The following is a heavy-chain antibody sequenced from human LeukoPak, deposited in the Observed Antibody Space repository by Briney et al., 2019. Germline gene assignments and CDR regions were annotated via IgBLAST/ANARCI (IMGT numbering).Heavy chain of an antibody. V-gene: IGHV1-69*06. J-gene: IGHJ3*02. CDR2: IIPIFATA. CDR3: ARDQYYDSSGYALDI. CDR1: GGTFSNYA. D-gene: IGHD3-22*01. Sequence: ASVKVSCKASGGTFSNYAISWVRQAPAQGLEWMGGIIPIFATANYAQKFQGRVTITVDKSTTTAYMELSSLRSEDTAVYYCARDQYYDSSGYALDIWGQGTMVTVSS.